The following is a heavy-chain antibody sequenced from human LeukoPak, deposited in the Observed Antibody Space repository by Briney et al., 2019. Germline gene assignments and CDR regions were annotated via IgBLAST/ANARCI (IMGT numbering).Heavy chain of an antibody. D-gene: IGHD1-26*01. CDR1: GFTFDDYA. J-gene: IGHJ4*02. CDR2: INWNGGST. V-gene: IGHV3-20*04. CDR3: VRASGRYYRLSYFDY. Sequence: GGSLRLSCAASGFTFDDYAMHWVRQAPGKGLEWVSSINWNGGSTGYADSVKGRFTISRDNAKNSLYLQMNSLRAEDTALYYCVRASGRYYRLSYFDYWGQGTLVTVSS.